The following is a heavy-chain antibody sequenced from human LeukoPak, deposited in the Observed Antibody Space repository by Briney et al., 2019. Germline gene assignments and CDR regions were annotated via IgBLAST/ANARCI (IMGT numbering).Heavy chain of an antibody. V-gene: IGHV3-48*02. D-gene: IGHD6-13*01. CDR2: ISSSSSTM. CDR3: GRGIRGYSSTWFVDY. CDR1: GFIFSSYS. J-gene: IGHJ4*02. Sequence: GGSLRLSCAASGFIFSSYSMNWVRQAPGKGLEWVSYISSSSSTMYYADSVKGRFTISRDNAKNSLYLQMNSLTDDDTAVYYCGRGIRGYSSTWFVDYWGQGTLVTVSS.